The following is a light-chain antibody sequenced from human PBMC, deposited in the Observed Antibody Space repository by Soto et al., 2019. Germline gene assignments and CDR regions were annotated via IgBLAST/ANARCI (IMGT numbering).Light chain of an antibody. J-gene: IGKJ5*01. CDR3: QQRNVWPPVT. Sequence: ESVLAQSPATLSLSPGERATLSCIASPSVTNFLAWYQQKPGQAPRLLIYGAFNRATGIPARFSGSGSGTDFTLTISSLEPEDSAVYYCQQRNVWPPVTFGQGTRLEIK. CDR2: GAF. CDR1: PSVTNF. V-gene: IGKV3-11*01.